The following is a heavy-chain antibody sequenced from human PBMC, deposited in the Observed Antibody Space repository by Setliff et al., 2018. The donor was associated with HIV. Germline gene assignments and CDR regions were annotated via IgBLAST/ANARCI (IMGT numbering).Heavy chain of an antibody. CDR1: DYTFTTYW. V-gene: IGHV5-51*01. CDR3: ARRDGRSMNAFQI. D-gene: IGHD2-21*01. J-gene: IGHJ3*01. Sequence: PGESLTISCKALDYTFTTYWIAWVRQMPGEGLEWMGIIYPDDSDIRHNPSFQNQITISADKSIATAYLQLNNLKASDTATYYCARRDGRSMNAFQIWGPGTMVTVSS. CDR2: IYPDDSDI.